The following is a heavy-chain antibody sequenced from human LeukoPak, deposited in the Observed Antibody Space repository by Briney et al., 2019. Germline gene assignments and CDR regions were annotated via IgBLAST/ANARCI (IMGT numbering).Heavy chain of an antibody. J-gene: IGHJ4*02. Sequence: GGSLRLSCAASGFTFSSYWMSWVRQAPGKGLEWVANIKQDGSEKYYVDSVKGRFTISRDNAKNSLYLQMNSLRAEDTAVYYCARGVVASFRGDDYWGQGTLVTVSS. CDR2: IKQDGSEK. D-gene: IGHD2-15*01. CDR1: GFTFSSYW. CDR3: ARGVVASFRGDDY. V-gene: IGHV3-7*01.